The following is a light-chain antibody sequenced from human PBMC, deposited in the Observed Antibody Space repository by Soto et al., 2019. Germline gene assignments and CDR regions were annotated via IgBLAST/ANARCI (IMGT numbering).Light chain of an antibody. CDR3: QQRSNWIT. CDR1: QSVSSSY. V-gene: IGKV3D-20*02. J-gene: IGKJ5*01. CDR2: GAS. Sequence: IVLTQSPGTLSLTPGERATLSCRASQSVSSSYLAWYQQNPGQAPRLLIYGASSRATGIPDRFSGSGSGTDFTLTISSLEPEDFAVYYCQQRSNWITFGQGTRLEI.